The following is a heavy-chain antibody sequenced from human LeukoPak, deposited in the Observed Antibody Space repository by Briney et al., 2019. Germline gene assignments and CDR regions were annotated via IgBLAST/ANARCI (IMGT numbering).Heavy chain of an antibody. J-gene: IGHJ4*02. CDR2: ISGSGGST. D-gene: IGHD6-13*01. V-gene: IGHV3-23*01. Sequence: GGSLRLSCAASGFTFSSYAMSWVRQAPGKGLEWVSAISGSGGSTYYADSVKGRFTISRDNSKNTLYLQMNSLRAEGTAVYYCAKDVAAAGYFDYWGQGTLVTVSS. CDR1: GFTFSSYA. CDR3: AKDVAAAGYFDY.